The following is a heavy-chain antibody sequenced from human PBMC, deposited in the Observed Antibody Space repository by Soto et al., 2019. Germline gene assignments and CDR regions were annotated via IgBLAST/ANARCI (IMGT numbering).Heavy chain of an antibody. Sequence: SETRSLTCTVSGGSISSGGYYWSWIRQHPGKGLEWIGYIYYGGSTYYNPSLKSRATISGDTSKNQFSLKLSSVTAADTAVYYCARGGYYYENSGQNAYDYWGQGILVTVSS. V-gene: IGHV4-31*03. CDR3: ARGGYYYENSGQNAYDY. D-gene: IGHD3-22*01. J-gene: IGHJ4*01. CDR2: IYYGGST. CDR1: GGSISSGGYY.